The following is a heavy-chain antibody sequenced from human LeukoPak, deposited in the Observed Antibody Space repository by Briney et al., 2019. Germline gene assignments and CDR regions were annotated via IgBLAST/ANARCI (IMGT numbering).Heavy chain of an antibody. J-gene: IGHJ3*02. CDR2: ISYDGSNK. CDR3: ATGGASIFLDAFDI. V-gene: IGHV3-30*03. D-gene: IGHD3-9*01. CDR1: GFTFSSYG. Sequence: GRSLRLSCAASGFTFSSYGMHWVRQASGKGLEWVALISYDGSNKYYGDSVKGRFTISRDNSKNTLYLQMSSLRAEDTAVYYCATGGASIFLDAFDIWGHGTMVTVSS.